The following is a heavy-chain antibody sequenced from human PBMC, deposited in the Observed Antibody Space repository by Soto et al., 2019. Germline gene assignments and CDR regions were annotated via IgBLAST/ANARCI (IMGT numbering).Heavy chain of an antibody. J-gene: IGHJ6*02. CDR3: AGSGLWSGYPYYYYGMDV. D-gene: IGHD3-3*01. CDR1: GGTFSSYA. CDR2: IIPIFGTA. V-gene: IGHV1-69*13. Sequence: GASVKVSCKASGGTFSSYAISWVRQAPGQGLERMGGIIPIFGTANYAQKFQGRVTITADESTSTAYMELSSLRSEDTAVYYCAGSGLWSGYPYYYYGMDVWGQGTTVTVSS.